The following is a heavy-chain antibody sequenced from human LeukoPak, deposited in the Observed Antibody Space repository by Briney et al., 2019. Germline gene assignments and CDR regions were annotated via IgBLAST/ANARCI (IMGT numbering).Heavy chain of an antibody. CDR1: GLTFSRHW. CDR2: IKHDGSEK. J-gene: IGHJ4*02. V-gene: IGHV3-7*03. CDR3: ATPLDYYDRSDSHQGGD. Sequence: GGSLRLSCAASGLTFSRHWMTWVRQAPGKGLEWVANIKHDGSEKNYVDSVKGRFTISRDNAKNSPYLQMNSLRAEDTAVYYCATPLDYYDRSDSHQGGDWGQGTLVTVSS. D-gene: IGHD3-22*01.